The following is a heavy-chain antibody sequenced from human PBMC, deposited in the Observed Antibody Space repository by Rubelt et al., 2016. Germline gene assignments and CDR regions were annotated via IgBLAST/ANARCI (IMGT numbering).Heavy chain of an antibody. CDR1: GYTFTSYA. Sequence: QVQLVQSGAEVKKPGASVKVSCKASGYTFTSYAMHWVRQAPGQRLEWMGGIIPIFGTAIYAQKFQGRVTMTEDTSTDTAYMELSSLRSEDTAVYYCATIGLEWLLEDYWGQGTLVTVSS. J-gene: IGHJ4*02. V-gene: IGHV1-3*01. CDR2: IIPIFGTA. D-gene: IGHD3-3*01. CDR3: ATIGLEWLLEDY.